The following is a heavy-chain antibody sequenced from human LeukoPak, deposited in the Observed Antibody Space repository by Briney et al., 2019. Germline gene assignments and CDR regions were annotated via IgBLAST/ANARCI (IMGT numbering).Heavy chain of an antibody. V-gene: IGHV3-53*05. CDR2: IYSGGST. Sequence: GGSLRLSCAASGFTVSSNYMSWVRQAPGKGLEWVSVIYSGGSTYYADSVKGRFTISRDNAKNSLYLQMNSLRAEDMALYYCAKDISGDWRNAFDIWGQGTMVTVSS. D-gene: IGHD3-10*01. CDR3: AKDISGDWRNAFDI. CDR1: GFTVSSNY. J-gene: IGHJ3*02.